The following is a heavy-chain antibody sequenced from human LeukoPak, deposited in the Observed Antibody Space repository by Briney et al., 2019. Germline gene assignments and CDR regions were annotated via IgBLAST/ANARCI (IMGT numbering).Heavy chain of an antibody. V-gene: IGHV1-8*01. CDR1: GYTFTSYD. Sequence: ASVKVSCKASGYTFTSYDINWVRQATGQGLEWTGWMNPNSGNTGYAQKFQGRVTMTRNTSISTAYMELSSLRSEDTAVYYCARAYSSSWYGRSGPYNWFDPWGQGTLVTVSS. J-gene: IGHJ5*02. CDR3: ARAYSSSWYGRSGPYNWFDP. CDR2: MNPNSGNT. D-gene: IGHD6-13*01.